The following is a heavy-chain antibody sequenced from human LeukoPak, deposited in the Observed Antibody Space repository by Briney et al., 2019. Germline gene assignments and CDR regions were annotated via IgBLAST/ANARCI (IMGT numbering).Heavy chain of an antibody. D-gene: IGHD2/OR15-2a*01. CDR2: ISGSGGST. CDR1: GFTFSSYA. CDR3: ARDKIVGATLFDS. V-gene: IGHV3-23*01. J-gene: IGHJ4*02. Sequence: GGSLRLSCAASGFTFSSYAMSWVRQAPGKGLEWVSAISGSGGSTYYADSVKGRFTISRDNAKNSLYLQMNSLRAEDTAVYYCARDKIVGATLFDSWGQGTLVTVSS.